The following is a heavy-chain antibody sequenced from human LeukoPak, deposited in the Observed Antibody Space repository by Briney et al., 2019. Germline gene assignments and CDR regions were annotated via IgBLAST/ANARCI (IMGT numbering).Heavy chain of an antibody. J-gene: IGHJ4*02. CDR2: IYYSGST. CDR3: ARPKCGGDCYIDY. CDR1: GGSIGSSSYY. D-gene: IGHD2-21*02. Sequence: PSETLFLTCTVSGGSIGSSSYYWGWIRQSPGKGLEWIGSIYYSGSTYYKPSLKSRVTISVDTSKNQFSLKLSSVTAADTAVYYCARPKCGGDCYIDYWGQGTLVTVSS. V-gene: IGHV4-39*01.